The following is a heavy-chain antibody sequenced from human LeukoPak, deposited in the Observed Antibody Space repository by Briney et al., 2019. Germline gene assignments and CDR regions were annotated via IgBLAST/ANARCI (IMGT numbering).Heavy chain of an antibody. D-gene: IGHD6-19*01. Sequence: ASVKVSCKASVYTFTSYVINWVRQATGQGLEWMGWMNPNSGNTGYAQKLQGRVTMTRNTSISTAYMELSSLRSEDTAVYYCARDFAYIAVAGTHDAFDIWGQGTMVTVSS. CDR2: MNPNSGNT. CDR3: ARDFAYIAVAGTHDAFDI. V-gene: IGHV1-8*01. CDR1: VYTFTSYV. J-gene: IGHJ3*02.